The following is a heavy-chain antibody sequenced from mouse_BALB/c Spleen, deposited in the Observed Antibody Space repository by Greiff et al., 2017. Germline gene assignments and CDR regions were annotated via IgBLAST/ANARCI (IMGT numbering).Heavy chain of an antibody. V-gene: IGHV1-14*01. J-gene: IGHJ4*01. D-gene: IGHD2-2*01. CDR3: ARSGYDPYYYAMDY. CDR1: GYTFTSYV. CDR2: INPYNDGT. Sequence: VQLQQSGPELVKPGASVKMSCKASGYTFTSYVMHWVKQKPGQGLEWIGYINPYNDGTKYNEKFKGKATLTSDKSSSTAYMELSSLTSEDSAVYYCARSGYDPYYYAMDYWGQGTSVTVSS.